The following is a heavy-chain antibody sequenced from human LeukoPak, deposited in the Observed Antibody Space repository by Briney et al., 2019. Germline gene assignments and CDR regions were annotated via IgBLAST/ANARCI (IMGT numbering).Heavy chain of an antibody. CDR3: AKAGDSSGYYQFDY. Sequence: GGSLRLSCAASGFTFDDYAMHWVRQAPGKGLEWVSLISWDGGSTYYADSVKGRFTISRDNSKNSLYLQMNSLRAEDTALYYCAKAGDSSGYYQFDYWGLGTLVTVSS. J-gene: IGHJ4*02. CDR2: ISWDGGST. D-gene: IGHD3-22*01. CDR1: GFTFDDYA. V-gene: IGHV3-43D*03.